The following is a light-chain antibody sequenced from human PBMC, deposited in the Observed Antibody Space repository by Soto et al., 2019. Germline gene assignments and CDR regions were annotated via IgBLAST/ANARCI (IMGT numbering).Light chain of an antibody. CDR2: EVS. V-gene: IGLV2-23*02. Sequence: QSVLTQPASVSGSPGQSITISCTGTSSDVGRYNLVSWYQQHPGKAPKLMIYEVSKRPSGVSNRFSGSKSGNTASLTISGLQAEDEADYYCCSYAGSSTLYVVFGGGTKLTVL. CDR1: SSDVGRYNL. J-gene: IGLJ2*01. CDR3: CSYAGSSTLYVV.